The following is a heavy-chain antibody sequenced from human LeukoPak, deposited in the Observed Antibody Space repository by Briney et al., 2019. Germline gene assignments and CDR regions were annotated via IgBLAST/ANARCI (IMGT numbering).Heavy chain of an antibody. CDR2: ISSSSSTI. J-gene: IGHJ4*02. Sequence: SGGPLRLSCAASGFTFSSYSMNWVRQAPGKGLEWVSYISSSSSTIYYADSVKGRFTISRDNAKNSLYLQMNSLRAEDTAVYYCARGPLTVTTLYWGQGTLVTVSS. CDR3: ARGPLTVTTLY. V-gene: IGHV3-48*04. D-gene: IGHD4-17*01. CDR1: GFTFSSYS.